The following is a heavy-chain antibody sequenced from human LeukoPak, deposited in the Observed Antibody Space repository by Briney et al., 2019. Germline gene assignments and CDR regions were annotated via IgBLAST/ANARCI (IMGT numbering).Heavy chain of an antibody. J-gene: IGHJ5*02. CDR1: GGSISSYY. Sequence: SETLSLTCTVSGGSISSYYWSWIRQPPGKGLEWIGYIYYSGSTNYNPSLKSRVTISVDTSKNQFSLKLSSVTAADTAVYYCARQPAGTVEWFDPWGQGTLVTVSS. CDR2: IYYSGST. V-gene: IGHV4-59*08. D-gene: IGHD6-13*01. CDR3: ARQPAGTVEWFDP.